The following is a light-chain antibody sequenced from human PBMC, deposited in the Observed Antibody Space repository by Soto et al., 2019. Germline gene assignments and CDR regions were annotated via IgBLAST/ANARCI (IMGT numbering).Light chain of an antibody. CDR1: QSVGSSY. V-gene: IGKV3-20*01. CDR2: GAS. Sequence: ELVLTQSPGTLSLSPGERATLSCRASQSVGSSYLAWYQQKPGQAPRLLIYGASSRATGIPDRFSGSGSGTDFTLTISRLEPEDFAVYYCQQYGSSRTFGQGTKLEIK. CDR3: QQYGSSRT. J-gene: IGKJ2*01.